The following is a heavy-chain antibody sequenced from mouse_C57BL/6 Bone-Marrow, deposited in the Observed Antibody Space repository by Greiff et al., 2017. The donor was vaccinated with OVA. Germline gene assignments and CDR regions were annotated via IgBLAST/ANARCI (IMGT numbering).Heavy chain of an antibody. CDR3: ARKGGSSTYYAMDY. V-gene: IGHV5-15*01. D-gene: IGHD1-1*01. CDR1: GFTFSDYG. Sequence: DVMLVESGGGLVQPGGSPKLSCAASGFTFSDYGMAWVRQAPRKGPEWVAFISNLAYSIYYADTVTGRFTISRENAKNTLYLEMSSLRSEDTAMYYCARKGGSSTYYAMDYWGQGTSVTVSS. CDR2: ISNLAYSI. J-gene: IGHJ4*01.